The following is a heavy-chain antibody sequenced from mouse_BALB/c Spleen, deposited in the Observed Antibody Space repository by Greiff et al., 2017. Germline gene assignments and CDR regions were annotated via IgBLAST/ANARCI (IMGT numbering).Heavy chain of an antibody. J-gene: IGHJ2*01. Sequence: QVQLQQSGAELLRPGASVTLSCKASGYTFTDYEMHWVKQTPVHGLEWIGAIDPETGGTAYNQKFKGKATLTADKSSSTAYMELRSLTSEDSAVYYCKTGTIDYWGQGTTLTVSS. CDR2: IDPETGGT. CDR1: GYTFTDYE. V-gene: IGHV1-15*01. D-gene: IGHD4-1*01. CDR3: KTGTIDY.